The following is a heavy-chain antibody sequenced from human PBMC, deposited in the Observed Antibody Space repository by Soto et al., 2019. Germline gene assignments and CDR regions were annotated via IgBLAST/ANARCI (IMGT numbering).Heavy chain of an antibody. J-gene: IGHJ6*03. CDR3: AKDSGCSSTSCPFGYYYYYMDV. CDR2: ISWNSGSI. CDR1: GFTFDDYA. Sequence: GGSLRLSCAASGFTFDDYAMHWVRQAPGKGLEWVSGISWNSGSIGYADSVKGRFTISRDNAKNSLYLQMNSLRAEDTALYYCAKDSGCSSTSCPFGYYYYYMDVWGKGTTVTVSS. D-gene: IGHD2-2*01. V-gene: IGHV3-9*01.